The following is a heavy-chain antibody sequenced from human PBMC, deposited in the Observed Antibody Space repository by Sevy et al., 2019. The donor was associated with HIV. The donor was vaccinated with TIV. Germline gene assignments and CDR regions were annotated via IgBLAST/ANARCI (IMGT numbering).Heavy chain of an antibody. J-gene: IGHJ4*02. CDR3: ARGQSRYGYGLDY. CDR1: GFPVSSNY. CDR2: IYSDGST. Sequence: GGYLRLSCAASGFPVSSNYMSCVRQAPGKGLEWVSVIYSDGSTYHADSVKGRFTIPRDNSKNTLYLQMNSLRVQDTAVYYCARGQSRYGYGLDYWGQGTLVLVSS. V-gene: IGHV3-66*01. D-gene: IGHD5-18*01.